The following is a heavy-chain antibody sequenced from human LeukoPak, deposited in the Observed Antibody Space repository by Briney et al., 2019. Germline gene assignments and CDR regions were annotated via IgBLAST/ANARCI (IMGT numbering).Heavy chain of an antibody. CDR3: ASVTLSAYDGDY. CDR2: INPKSGGT. D-gene: IGHD5-12*01. J-gene: IGHJ4*02. Sequence: ASVKVSCKASGYTFTDYFMHWVRQAPGQGLEWMVWINPKSGGTSYAQKFQGRVTMTRDTFISTAYMELSRLTSDDTAVYYCASVTLSAYDGDYRGQGTLVTVSS. V-gene: IGHV1-2*02. CDR1: GYTFTDYF.